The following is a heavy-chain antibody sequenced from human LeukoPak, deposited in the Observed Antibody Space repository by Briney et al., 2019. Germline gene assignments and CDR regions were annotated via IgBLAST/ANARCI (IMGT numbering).Heavy chain of an antibody. J-gene: IGHJ3*02. Sequence: ASVKVSCKASEYNFIAYYLHWVRQAPGQGLEWMGCINPKSGGTNYDQKFQGRVTMTSDTSINTAYMELSRLRSDDTAVYYCARVPSGLDIWGQGTMVTVSS. CDR3: ARVPSGLDI. V-gene: IGHV1-2*02. CDR1: EYNFIAYY. CDR2: INPKSGGT. D-gene: IGHD1-26*01.